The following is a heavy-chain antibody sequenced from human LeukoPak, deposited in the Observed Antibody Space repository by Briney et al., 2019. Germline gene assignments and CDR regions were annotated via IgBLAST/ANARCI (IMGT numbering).Heavy chain of an antibody. V-gene: IGHV3-48*01. Sequence: GGSLRLSCAAPGFTFSSYGMNWVRQAPGKGLEWLSYLSNTGNIHYAQSVKGRFTISRDNAKNSLYLQMDGLRVEDTAVYYCARRGDTPMIGDHWGQGILVTVAS. CDR2: LSNTGNI. D-gene: IGHD5-18*01. CDR3: ARRGDTPMIGDH. CDR1: GFTFSSYG. J-gene: IGHJ4*02.